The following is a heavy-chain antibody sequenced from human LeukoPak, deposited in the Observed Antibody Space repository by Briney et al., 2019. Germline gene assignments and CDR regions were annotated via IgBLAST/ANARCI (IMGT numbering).Heavy chain of an antibody. V-gene: IGHV3-23*01. CDR3: ARAVMNSSGWYYFDY. J-gene: IGHJ4*02. CDR2: ISGSGGST. D-gene: IGHD6-19*01. CDR1: GFTFSSYA. Sequence: PGGSLRLSCAASGFTFSSYAMSWVRQAPGKGLEWVSAISGSGGSTYYADSVKGRFTISRDNSKNTLYLQMNSLRAEDTAVYYCARAVMNSSGWYYFDYWGQGTLVTVSS.